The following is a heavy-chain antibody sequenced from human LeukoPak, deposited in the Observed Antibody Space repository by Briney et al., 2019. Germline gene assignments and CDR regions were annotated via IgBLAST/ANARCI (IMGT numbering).Heavy chain of an antibody. CDR2: IIDSGDIT. CDR3: AKLGGQEVYNYYVGV. D-gene: IGHD3-16*01. V-gene: IGHV3-23*01. J-gene: IGHJ6*03. CDR1: GFTFSSYA. Sequence: GGSLRLSCEASGFTFSSYAMCWVRQAPGKGLEWVSGIIDSGDITYSANSVKGRFTISRDNSKNTLYLQMNSLRAEDTAVYYCAKLGGQEVYNYYVGVWGKGTTVAVSS.